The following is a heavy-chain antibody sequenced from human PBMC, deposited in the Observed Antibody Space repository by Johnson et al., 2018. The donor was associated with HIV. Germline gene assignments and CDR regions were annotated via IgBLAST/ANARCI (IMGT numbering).Heavy chain of an antibody. CDR2: IGTAGDT. J-gene: IGHJ3*02. Sequence: EMQLVESGGGLVQPGGSLRLSCAASGFTFSSYDMHWVRQATGKGLEWVSAIGTAGDTYYPGSVKGRFTISREDAKSSLYLQMNSLTAGDTAVYYCARAYIYGAFDIWGQGTMVTVSS. CDR1: GFTFSSYD. D-gene: IGHD2/OR15-2a*01. CDR3: ARAYIYGAFDI. V-gene: IGHV3-13*01.